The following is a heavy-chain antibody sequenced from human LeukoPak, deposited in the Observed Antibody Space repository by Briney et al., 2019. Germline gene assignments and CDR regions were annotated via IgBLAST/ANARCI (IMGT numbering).Heavy chain of an antibody. CDR1: GGSITSSSHH. D-gene: IGHD6-13*01. V-gene: IGHV4-39*01. CDR3: ARHGYSSSWYVNL. Sequence: SETLSLTCTVSGGSITSSSHHWGWLRQPPGKGLEWIGSIYYSGTTYYKPSLRSRVTISVDTSKNQFSLKLSSVTAADTAVYYCARHGYSSSWYVNLWGQGTLVTVSS. J-gene: IGHJ5*02. CDR2: IYYSGTT.